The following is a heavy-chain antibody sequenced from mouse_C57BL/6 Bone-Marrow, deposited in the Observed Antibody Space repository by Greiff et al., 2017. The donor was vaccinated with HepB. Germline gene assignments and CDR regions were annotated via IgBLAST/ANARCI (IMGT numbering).Heavy chain of an antibody. J-gene: IGHJ1*03. Sequence: DVQLVESGEGLVKPGGSLKLSCAASGFTFSSYAMSWVRQTPEKRLEWVAYISSGGDYIYYADTVKGRFTISRDNARNTLYLQMSSLKSEDTAMYYCTRDGSSYWYFDVWGTGTTVTVSS. V-gene: IGHV5-9-1*02. CDR3: TRDGSSYWYFDV. D-gene: IGHD1-1*01. CDR2: ISSGGDYI. CDR1: GFTFSSYA.